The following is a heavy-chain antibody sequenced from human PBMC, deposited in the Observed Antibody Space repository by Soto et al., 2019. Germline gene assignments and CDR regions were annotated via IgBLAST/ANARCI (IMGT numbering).Heavy chain of an antibody. CDR1: GYTFTSYG. Sequence: QVQLVQSGAEVKKPGASVKVSCKASGYTFTSYGISWVRQAPGQGLEWMGWISAYNGNTNYAQKLQGRVTMTTDTSTSSAYIELRSLRADDTAVYYCARDQLRQCGGGPPRGYYYGMDVWGQGTTVTVSS. CDR3: ARDQLRQCGGGPPRGYYYGMDV. D-gene: IGHD5-12*01. CDR2: ISAYNGNT. J-gene: IGHJ6*02. V-gene: IGHV1-18*01.